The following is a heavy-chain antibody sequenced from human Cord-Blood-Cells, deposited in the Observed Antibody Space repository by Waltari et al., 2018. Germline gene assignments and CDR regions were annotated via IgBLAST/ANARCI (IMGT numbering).Heavy chain of an antibody. J-gene: IGHJ4*02. D-gene: IGHD3-10*01. V-gene: IGHV1-69*08. Sequence: QVQLVQSGAEVKKPGSSVKVSCKASGGTFSSYTISWVRQAPGQGLEWMGRIIPILGIANYAQKFQGRVTITADKSTSTAYMELSSLRSEDTAVYYCAREITKVQGVMAYWGQGTLVTVSS. CDR1: GGTFSSYT. CDR3: AREITKVQGVMAY. CDR2: IIPILGIA.